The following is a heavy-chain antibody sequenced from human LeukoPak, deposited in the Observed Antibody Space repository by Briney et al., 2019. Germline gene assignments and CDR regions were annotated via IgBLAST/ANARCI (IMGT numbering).Heavy chain of an antibody. CDR2: INPGDGST. J-gene: IGHJ4*02. CDR3: AREEMEYSFGPGY. D-gene: IGHD5-24*01. Sequence: ASVKVSCKASGYTFTSYYMHWVRRAPGQGLEWMGIINPGDGSTSYTQKFQGRVTMTRDTSTSTVYMELSSLRSEDTAAYYCAREEMEYSFGPGYWGQGTLVTVSS. CDR1: GYTFTSYY. V-gene: IGHV1-46*01.